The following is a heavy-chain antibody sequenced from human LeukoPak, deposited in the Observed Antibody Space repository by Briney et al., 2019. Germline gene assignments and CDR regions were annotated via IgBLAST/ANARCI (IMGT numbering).Heavy chain of an antibody. V-gene: IGHV3-33*01. J-gene: IGHJ4*02. D-gene: IGHD3-22*01. Sequence: GRSLRLSCAASGFTFSGYGMHWVRQAPGKGLERVAVIWYDGSNDDYADSVKGRFTISRDNSKNTLYLQMNSLRAEDTAVYYCARSIPRYDGSAYYPDYWGQGTLVTVSS. CDR2: IWYDGSND. CDR1: GFTFSGYG. CDR3: ARSIPRYDGSAYYPDY.